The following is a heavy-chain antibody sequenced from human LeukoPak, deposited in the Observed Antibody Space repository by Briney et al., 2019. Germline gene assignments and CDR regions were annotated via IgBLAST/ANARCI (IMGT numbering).Heavy chain of an antibody. CDR1: CYTFTSYG. CDR3: ARDLRGRAPLGRLLPPGAFDI. V-gene: IGHV1-18*01. Sequence: ASVKVSCKASCYTFTSYGISWVRQAPGQGLEWMGWISAYNGNTNYAQKLQGRVTMTTDTSTSTAYMELRSPRSDDTAVYYCARDLRGRAPLGRLLPPGAFDIWGQGTMVTVSS. J-gene: IGHJ3*02. CDR2: ISAYNGNT. D-gene: IGHD3-22*01.